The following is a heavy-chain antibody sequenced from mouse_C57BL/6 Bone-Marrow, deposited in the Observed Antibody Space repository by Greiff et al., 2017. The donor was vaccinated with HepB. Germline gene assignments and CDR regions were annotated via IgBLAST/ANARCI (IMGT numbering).Heavy chain of an antibody. J-gene: IGHJ2*01. Sequence: VQLKESGPELVKPGASVKISCKASGYSFTSYYIHWVKQRPGQGLEWIGWIYPGSGNTKYNEKFKGKATLTADTSSSTAYMQLSSLTSEDSAVYYCARSGRLRRRFDYWGQGTTLTVSS. D-gene: IGHD2-2*01. CDR1: GYSFTSYY. V-gene: IGHV1-66*01. CDR3: ARSGRLRRRFDY. CDR2: IYPGSGNT.